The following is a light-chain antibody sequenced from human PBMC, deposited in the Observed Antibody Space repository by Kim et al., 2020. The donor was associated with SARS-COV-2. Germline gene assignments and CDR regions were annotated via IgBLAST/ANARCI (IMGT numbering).Light chain of an antibody. J-gene: IGKJ5*01. V-gene: IGKV3-15*01. CDR2: SAS. CDR3: QQYDNWPLT. CDR1: QSVTTN. Sequence: VSPGESETLSGRASQSVTTNLAWYQQKPGQPPRVLIYSASTRATDIPARFSGSGSGTEFTLTINILQSEDFAVYYCQQYDNWPLTFGQGTRLGIK.